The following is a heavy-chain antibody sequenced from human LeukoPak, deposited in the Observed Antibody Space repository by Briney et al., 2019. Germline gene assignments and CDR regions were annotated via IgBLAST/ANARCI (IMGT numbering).Heavy chain of an antibody. CDR1: GFTFSSYW. D-gene: IGHD3-22*01. CDR2: IKQDGSEK. V-gene: IGHV3-7*01. Sequence: PGGSLRLSCAASGFTFSSYWMSWVRQAPGKGLEWVANIKQDGSEKYYVDSVKGRFTISRDNAKNSLYLQMNSLRAEDTAAYYCARVPRYYYDSSGYYSDYWGQGTLVTVSS. CDR3: ARVPRYYYDSSGYYSDY. J-gene: IGHJ4*02.